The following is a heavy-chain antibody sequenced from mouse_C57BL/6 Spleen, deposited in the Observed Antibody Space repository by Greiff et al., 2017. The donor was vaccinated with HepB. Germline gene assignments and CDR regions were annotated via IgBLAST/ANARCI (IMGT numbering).Heavy chain of an antibody. D-gene: IGHD1-1*01. V-gene: IGHV1-15*01. CDR2: IDPETGGT. CDR3: TRKEFENYGSSYVQARDY. J-gene: IGHJ4*01. Sequence: QVQLQQSGAELVRPGASVTLSCKASGSTFTDYEMHWVKQTPVHGLEWIGAIDPETGGTAYNQKFKGKAILTADNAASTAYMELRSLTSEDAAVEYRTRKEFENYGSSYVQARDYWGQGTAVTVSS. CDR1: GSTFTDYE.